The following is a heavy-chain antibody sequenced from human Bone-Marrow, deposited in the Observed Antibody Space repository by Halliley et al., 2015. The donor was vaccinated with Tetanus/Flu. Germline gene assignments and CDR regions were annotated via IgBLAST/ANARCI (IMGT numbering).Heavy chain of an antibody. CDR2: ITASGAYI. V-gene: IGHV3-21*01. J-gene: IGHJ4*02. Sequence: WVSSITASGAYIYNADSVQGRFTISRDNAKNSLYLQMNNLRVEDTAVYFCTRTVGSGYQYFDYWGQGILVTVSS. CDR3: TRTVGSGYQYFDY. D-gene: IGHD3-22*01.